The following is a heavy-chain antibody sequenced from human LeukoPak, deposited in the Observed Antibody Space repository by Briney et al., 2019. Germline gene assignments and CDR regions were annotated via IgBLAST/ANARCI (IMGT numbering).Heavy chain of an antibody. CDR1: GGTFNNNA. V-gene: IGHV1-69*04. Sequence: GASVKVSCKASGGTFNNNAINCVRQAPGQGLEWMGRIIPILDLTNYAEKFQDRVTITADKSTNTAYMELSSLRSEDTAVYYCAGDRTGQYFDFWGQGTLLTVSS. CDR3: AGDRTGQYFDF. D-gene: IGHD3/OR15-3a*01. CDR2: IIPILDLT. J-gene: IGHJ4*02.